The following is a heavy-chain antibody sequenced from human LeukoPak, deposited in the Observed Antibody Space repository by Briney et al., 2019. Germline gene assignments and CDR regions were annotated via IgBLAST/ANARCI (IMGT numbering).Heavy chain of an antibody. CDR2: IYGSGST. CDR1: GGSFSGYD. J-gene: IGHJ4*02. D-gene: IGHD6-19*01. Sequence: SETLSLTCAVYGGSFSGYDWSWIRQPPGKGLEWIGYIYGSGSTHYDPSLRSRVTISEDTSKNQFSLKLTSVTAADTAVYYCARNVGWYSHDSWGQGTLVTVSS. V-gene: IGHV4-59*08. CDR3: ARNVGWYSHDS.